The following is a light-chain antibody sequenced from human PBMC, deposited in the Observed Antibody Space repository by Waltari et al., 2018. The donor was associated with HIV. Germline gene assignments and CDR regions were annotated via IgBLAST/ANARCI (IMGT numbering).Light chain of an antibody. V-gene: IGLV1-51*01. J-gene: IGLJ3*02. CDR1: SSNIGHNY. CDR3: GTWDTSLSAWV. CDR2: CNN. Sequence: QSVLTQPPSVSAAPGQKVTISCSGSSSNIGHNYVSWYQQLPGTAPKLLIYCNNKRPSGIPDRFSGSKSGTSATLGITGLQTGDEADYYCGTWDTSLSAWVFGGGTRLTVL.